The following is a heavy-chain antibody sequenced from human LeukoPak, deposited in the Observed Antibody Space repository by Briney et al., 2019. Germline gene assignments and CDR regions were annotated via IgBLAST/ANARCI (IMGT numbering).Heavy chain of an antibody. D-gene: IGHD3-22*01. V-gene: IGHV3-30*03. CDR1: GFTFSSYG. Sequence: GGSLRLSCAASGFTFSSYGMHWVRQAPGKGLEWVAVISYDGSNKYYADSVKGRFTISRDNSKNTLYLQMNSLRAEDTAVYYCARGLYYYDSSGYYYSDFDYWGQGTLVTVSS. CDR2: ISYDGSNK. CDR3: ARGLYYYDSSGYYYSDFDY. J-gene: IGHJ4*02.